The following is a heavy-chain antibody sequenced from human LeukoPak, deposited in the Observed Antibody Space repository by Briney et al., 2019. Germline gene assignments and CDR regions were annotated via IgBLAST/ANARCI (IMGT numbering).Heavy chain of an antibody. CDR1: GGSISSGDYY. Sequence: SETLSLTCTVSGGSISSGDYYWSWIRQTPGKGLEWIGYIYYSGSTYYNPSLKSRVTISVDMSKNQFSLKLSSVTAADTAVYYCAGGGSVGATPGFHHWGQGTLVTVSS. CDR3: AGGGSVGATPGFHH. CDR2: IYYSGST. D-gene: IGHD1-26*01. J-gene: IGHJ1*01. V-gene: IGHV4-30-4*01.